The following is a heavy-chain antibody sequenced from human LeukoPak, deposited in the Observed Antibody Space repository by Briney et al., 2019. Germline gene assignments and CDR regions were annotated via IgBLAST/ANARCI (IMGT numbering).Heavy chain of an antibody. CDR1: GFTFSSYA. V-gene: IGHV3-23*01. CDR3: AKDRETGNRYFDY. J-gene: IGHJ4*02. Sequence: GGSLTLSCAASGFTFSSYAMSWLRQAPGKGLEWVSAISGSGGSTYYADSVKGRFTISRDNSKNTLYLQMNSLRAEDTAVYYCAKDRETGNRYFDYWGQGTLVTVSS. D-gene: IGHD3-10*01. CDR2: ISGSGGST.